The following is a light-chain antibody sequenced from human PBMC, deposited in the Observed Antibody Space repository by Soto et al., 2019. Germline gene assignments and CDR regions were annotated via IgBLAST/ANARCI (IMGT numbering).Light chain of an antibody. CDR1: SSNIGSNY. Sequence: QSVLTQPPSASGTPGQRVTISCSGSSSNIGSNYVYWYQQLPGTAPKLLIYRNNQRPSGVPDRFSGSKSGTSASLAISGLRSEDAADYYCAAWDDRLSGYVFGTGTKVTVL. CDR2: RNN. V-gene: IGLV1-47*01. CDR3: AAWDDRLSGYV. J-gene: IGLJ1*01.